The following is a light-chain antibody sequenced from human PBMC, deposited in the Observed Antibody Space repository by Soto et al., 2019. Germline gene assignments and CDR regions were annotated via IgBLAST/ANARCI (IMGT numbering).Light chain of an antibody. J-gene: IGKJ1*01. V-gene: IGKV3-15*01. Sequence: EIVMTQSPDTMSVSPGERDTLCCRASQSVSDNLAWYQQKPGQAPRLLLYGASTSDTGVPDRFSGRGSGTEFTLTIDRLQSAECALYDGQKYNSWPRTCGQGTKVDIK. CDR2: GAS. CDR3: QKYNSWPRT. CDR1: QSVSDN.